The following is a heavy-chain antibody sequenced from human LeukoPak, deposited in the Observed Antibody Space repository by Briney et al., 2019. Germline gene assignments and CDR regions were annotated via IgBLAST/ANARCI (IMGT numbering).Heavy chain of an antibody. CDR2: ISAYNGNT. D-gene: IGHD5-24*01. CDR3: ARDYEMATIGALLLDY. J-gene: IGHJ4*02. CDR1: GGTFSSYA. Sequence: ASVKVSCKASGGTFSSYAISWVRQAPGQGLEWMGWISAYNGNTNYAQKLQGRVTMTTDTSTSTAYMELRSLRSDDTAVYYCARDYEMATIGALLLDYWGQGTLVTVSS. V-gene: IGHV1-18*01.